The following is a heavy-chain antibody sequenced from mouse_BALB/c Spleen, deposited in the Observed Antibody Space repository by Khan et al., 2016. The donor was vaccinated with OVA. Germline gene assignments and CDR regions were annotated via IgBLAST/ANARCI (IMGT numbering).Heavy chain of an antibody. CDR1: GFTFRNYG. J-gene: IGHJ3*01. D-gene: IGHD4-1*01. CDR2: ISSDGTYT. Sequence: EVELVESGGDLVKPGGSLKLSCAASGFTFRNYGMSWVRQTPDKRLEWVATISSDGTYTYYPDSVKGRSTISRNNAKNTLYLQMSSLKSEDTAMYYCTIHLTGSFAYWGQGTLVTVSA. V-gene: IGHV5-6*01. CDR3: TIHLTGSFAY.